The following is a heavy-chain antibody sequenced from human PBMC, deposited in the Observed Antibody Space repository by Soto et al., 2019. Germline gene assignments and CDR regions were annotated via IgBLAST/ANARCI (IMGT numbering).Heavy chain of an antibody. D-gene: IGHD3-16*02. J-gene: IGHJ4*02. Sequence: GGSLRLSCAASGFTFSSYAMHWVRQAPGKGLEWVAVISYDGSNKYYADSVKGRFTISRDNSKNTLYLQMNSLRAEDTAVYYCARGAHDDWGSYRYTYYFDYWGQGTPVTVSS. V-gene: IGHV3-30-3*01. CDR3: ARGAHDDWGSYRYTYYFDY. CDR1: GFTFSSYA. CDR2: ISYDGSNK.